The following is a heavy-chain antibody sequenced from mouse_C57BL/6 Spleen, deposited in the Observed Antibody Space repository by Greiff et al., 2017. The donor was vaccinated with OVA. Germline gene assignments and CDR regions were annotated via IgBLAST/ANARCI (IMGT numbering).Heavy chain of an antibody. CDR1: GYTFTGYW. V-gene: IGHV1-9*01. J-gene: IGHJ2*01. D-gene: IGHD1-1*01. CDR3: AILPGRDYFDY. CDR2: ILSGSGST. Sequence: QVQLQQSGAELMKPGASVKLSCKATGYTFTGYWIEWVKQRPGHGLEWIGEILSGSGSTNYNEKFKGKATFTADKSSNTAYMQLSSLTTEDSAIDYCAILPGRDYFDYWGQGTTLTVSS.